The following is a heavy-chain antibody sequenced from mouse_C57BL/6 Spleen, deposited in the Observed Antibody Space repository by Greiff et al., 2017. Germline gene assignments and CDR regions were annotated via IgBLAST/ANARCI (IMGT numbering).Heavy chain of an antibody. CDR2: ISSGGDYI. CDR3: TRVNDGLYYAMDY. D-gene: IGHD2-3*01. CDR1: GFTFSSYA. Sequence: EVKLVESGEGLVKPGGSLKLSCAASGFTFSSYAMSWVRQTPEKRLEWVAYISSGGDYIYYADTVKGRFTISRDNARNTLYLQMSSLKSEDTAMYYCTRVNDGLYYAMDYWGQGTSVTVSS. J-gene: IGHJ4*01. V-gene: IGHV5-9-1*02.